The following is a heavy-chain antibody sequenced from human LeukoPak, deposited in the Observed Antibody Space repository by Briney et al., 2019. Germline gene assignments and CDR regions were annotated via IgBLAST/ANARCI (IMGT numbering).Heavy chain of an antibody. J-gene: IGHJ3*02. V-gene: IGHV3-48*02. CDR1: GFTFSSYS. CDR3: ARDRDGYNFWHDAFDI. CDR2: ISSSSTI. Sequence: GGSLRLSCAASGFTFSSYSMNWVRQAPGKGLEWVSYISSSSTIYYADSVKGRFTISRDNAKNSLYLQMNSLRDEDTAVYYCARDRDGYNFWHDAFDIWGQGTMVTVSS. D-gene: IGHD5-24*01.